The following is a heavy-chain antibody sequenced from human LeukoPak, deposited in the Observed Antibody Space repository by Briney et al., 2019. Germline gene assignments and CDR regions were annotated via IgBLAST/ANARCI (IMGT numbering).Heavy chain of an antibody. CDR2: ISYIGST. J-gene: IGHJ3*02. D-gene: IGHD4-17*01. CDR3: ARDPTTVTKGLDI. Sequence: TSETLSLTCTVSGGSISAHYWSWIRQPPGKGLEWIGYISYIGSTNYNPSLKSRVTISVDTSKNQFSLKLGSVAAADAAVYFCARDPTTVTKGLDIWGQGTMVTVSS. V-gene: IGHV4-59*11. CDR1: GGSISAHY.